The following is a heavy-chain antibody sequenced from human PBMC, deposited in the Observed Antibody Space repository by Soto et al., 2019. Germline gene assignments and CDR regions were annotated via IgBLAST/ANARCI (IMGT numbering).Heavy chain of an antibody. V-gene: IGHV4-31*03. D-gene: IGHD3-10*01. CDR2: IYYSGST. Sequence: QVQLQESGPGLVKPSQTLSLTCTVSGGSISSGGYYWSWIRQHPGKGLEWIGFIYYSGSTYYNPSLKSRVTISVDTSKNQFSLKLSSVTAADTAVYYCARGVTMVRGVIHTPYFDYWGQGTLVTVSS. J-gene: IGHJ4*02. CDR1: GGSISSGGYY. CDR3: ARGVTMVRGVIHTPYFDY.